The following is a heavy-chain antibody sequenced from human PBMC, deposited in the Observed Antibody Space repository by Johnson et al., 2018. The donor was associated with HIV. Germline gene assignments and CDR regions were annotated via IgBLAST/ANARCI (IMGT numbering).Heavy chain of an antibody. D-gene: IGHD5-24*01. CDR2: IRYDGSTI. J-gene: IGHJ3*02. Sequence: QVQLVESGGGVVQPGGSLRLSCAASGFTFSSYGMHWVRQAPGKGLEWVAFIRYDGSTIYYADSVKGRFTISRDNAKNSLYLQMNSLRAEDTAVYYCAKPLEMATISDAFDIWGQGTMVTVSS. CDR1: GFTFSSYG. V-gene: IGHV3-30*02. CDR3: AKPLEMATISDAFDI.